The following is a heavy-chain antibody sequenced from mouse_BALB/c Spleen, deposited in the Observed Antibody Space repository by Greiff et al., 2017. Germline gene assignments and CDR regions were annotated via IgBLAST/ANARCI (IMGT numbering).Heavy chain of an antibody. D-gene: IGHD2-4*01. Sequence: QVQLKESGPGLVAPSQSLSITCTVSGFSLTGYGVNWVRQPPGKGLEWLGMIWGDGSTDYNSALKSRLSISKDNSKSQVFLKMNSLQTDDTARYYCARDRWDYDGYYAMDYWGQGTSVTVAS. CDR2: IWGDGST. CDR1: GFSLTGYG. J-gene: IGHJ4*01. V-gene: IGHV2-6-7*01. CDR3: ARDRWDYDGYYAMDY.